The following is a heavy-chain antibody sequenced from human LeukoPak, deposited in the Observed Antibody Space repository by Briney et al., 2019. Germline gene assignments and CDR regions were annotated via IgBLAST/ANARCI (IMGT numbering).Heavy chain of an antibody. D-gene: IGHD3-22*01. J-gene: IGHJ4*02. CDR1: GYAFTNYY. V-gene: IGHV1-69*06. Sequence: GASVKVSCKASGYAFTNYYMHWVRQAPGQGLEWMGGIIPIFGTANYAQKFQGRVTITADKSTSTAYMELSSLRSEDTAVYYCARLPHYYDSTGGYWGQGTLVTVSS. CDR2: IIPIFGTA. CDR3: ARLPHYYDSTGGY.